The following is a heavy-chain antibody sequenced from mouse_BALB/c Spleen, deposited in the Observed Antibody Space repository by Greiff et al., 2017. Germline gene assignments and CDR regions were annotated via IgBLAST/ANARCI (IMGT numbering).Heavy chain of an antibody. D-gene: IGHD2-3*01. J-gene: IGHJ3*01. V-gene: IGHV5-4*02. CDR1: GFTFSDYY. Sequence: EVQVVESGGGLVKPGGSLKLSCAASGFTFSDYYMYWVRQTPEKRLEWVATISDGGSYTYYPDSVKGRFTISRDNAKNNLYLQMSSLKSEDTAMYYCARGDGYYVSFAYWGQGTLVTVSA. CDR3: ARGDGYYVSFAY. CDR2: ISDGGSYT.